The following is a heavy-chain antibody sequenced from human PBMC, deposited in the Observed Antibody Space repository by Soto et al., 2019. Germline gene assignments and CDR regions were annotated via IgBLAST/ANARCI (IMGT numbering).Heavy chain of an antibody. CDR1: GGSITAGNYV. Sequence: SETLSLTCTVSGGSITAGNYVLTWIRQSPGKGLEWIGYISYSGTYYNPSLKSRLTISIDTSKNQLSLQVTSVTAADTAAYYCATRSATFFFYGMDVWGQGTTVTVSS. CDR3: ATRSATFFFYGMDV. J-gene: IGHJ6*02. CDR2: ISYSGT. V-gene: IGHV4-30-4*01. D-gene: IGHD1-26*01.